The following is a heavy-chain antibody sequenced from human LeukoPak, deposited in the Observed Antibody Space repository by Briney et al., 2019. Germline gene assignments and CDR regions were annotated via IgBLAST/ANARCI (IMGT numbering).Heavy chain of an antibody. D-gene: IGHD3-10*01. CDR3: ARGTSGSGSYYRPYFDY. CDR1: GGSFSGYY. Sequence: KPSETLSLTCAVYGGSFSGYYWSWIRQPPGKGLEWIGEINHSGSANYNPSLKSRVTISVDTSKNQFSLKLSSVTAADTAVYYCARGTSGSGSYYRPYFDYWGQGTLVTVSS. CDR2: INHSGSA. J-gene: IGHJ4*02. V-gene: IGHV4-34*01.